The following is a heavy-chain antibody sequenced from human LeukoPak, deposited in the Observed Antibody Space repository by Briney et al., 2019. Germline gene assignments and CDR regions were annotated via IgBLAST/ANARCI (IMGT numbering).Heavy chain of an antibody. D-gene: IGHD5-18*01. J-gene: IGHJ4*02. Sequence: GGSLRLSCAASGFTFDDYAMHWVRQAPGKGLEWVSGISWNSGSIGYADSVKGRFTISRDNAKNSLYLQMNSLRAEDTALYYCAKDMGSYGHYVVYWGQGTLVTVSS. V-gene: IGHV3-9*01. CDR3: AKDMGSYGHYVVY. CDR2: ISWNSGSI. CDR1: GFTFDDYA.